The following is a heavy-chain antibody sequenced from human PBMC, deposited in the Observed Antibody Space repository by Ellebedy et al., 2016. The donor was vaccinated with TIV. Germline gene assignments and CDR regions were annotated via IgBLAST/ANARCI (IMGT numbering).Heavy chain of an antibody. CDR2: MSVTFNKN. CDR3: AKKVGTGLSLDY. J-gene: IGHJ4*02. Sequence: GESLKISCVASGFTFSTTAMSWVRQAPGKGLEWVSAMSVTFNKNYYIDSVKGRFTISRDNSKSTLYLQMNSLRAEDTAVYYCAKKVGTGLSLDYWGQGMLVTVSS. D-gene: IGHD2/OR15-2a*01. CDR1: GFTFSTTA. V-gene: IGHV3-23*01.